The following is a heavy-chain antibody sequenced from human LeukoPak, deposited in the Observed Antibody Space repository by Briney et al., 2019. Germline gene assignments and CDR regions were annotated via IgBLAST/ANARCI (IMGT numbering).Heavy chain of an antibody. CDR3: ARGALGAFDI. J-gene: IGHJ3*02. CDR1: GFTFSTYN. D-gene: IGHD7-27*01. Sequence: GGSLRLSCAASGFTFSTYNMNWVRQAPGKGLEWVSYITSSSSTIYYADSVKGRFTISRDNAKNSLYLQMNSLRAEDTAVYYCARGALGAFDIWGQGTMVTVSS. V-gene: IGHV3-48*04. CDR2: ITSSSSTI.